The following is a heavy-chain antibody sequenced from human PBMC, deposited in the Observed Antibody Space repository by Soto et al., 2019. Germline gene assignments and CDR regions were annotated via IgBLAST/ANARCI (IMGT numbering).Heavy chain of an antibody. CDR3: ARVEAVAGLYNYHGLDV. Sequence: QVQLVQSGAEVKKPGSSVKVSCKVSGGTFSNYAIDWVRLAPGHGLEWMGGILPIFGTTYYTQKFQGRDTIIADDSTTTAYLEMSSLRSEDTAIYYCARVEAVAGLYNYHGLDVWGQGTAVTVSS. J-gene: IGHJ6*02. V-gene: IGHV1-69*12. D-gene: IGHD6-19*01. CDR1: GGTFSNYA. CDR2: ILPIFGTT.